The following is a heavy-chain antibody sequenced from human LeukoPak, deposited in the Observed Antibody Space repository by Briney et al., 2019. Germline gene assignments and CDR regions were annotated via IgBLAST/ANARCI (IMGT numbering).Heavy chain of an antibody. D-gene: IGHD1-26*01. CDR2: LSYSGIT. CDR1: GVSISSFY. CDR3: AKTLGSGAYYEGTFDS. V-gene: IGHV4-59*01. Sequence: PSETLSLTCTVSGVSISSFYWSWIRQSPRKGLEWIGYLSYSGITHYNPSLKSRVTFSVDTSKKHFSLKLTSVTAADTAVYYCAKTLGSGAYYEGTFDSWGQGTPVTVSS. J-gene: IGHJ4*02.